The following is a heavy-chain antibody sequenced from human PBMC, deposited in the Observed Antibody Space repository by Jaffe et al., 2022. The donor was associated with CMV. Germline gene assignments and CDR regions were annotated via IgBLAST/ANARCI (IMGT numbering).Heavy chain of an antibody. J-gene: IGHJ4*02. CDR1: GGSINTGSYY. Sequence: QLQLQESGPGLVKPSETLSLTCTVSGGSINTGSYYWGWIRQPPLKGLEWIGSIYYSGNTYYNPSLKSRVTISLDTSKNQFSLKLSSVTAADTALYFCARHLVSTRGPIDYWGQGTLVTVSS. D-gene: IGHD1-1*01. V-gene: IGHV4-39*01. CDR3: ARHLVSTRGPIDY. CDR2: IYYSGNT.